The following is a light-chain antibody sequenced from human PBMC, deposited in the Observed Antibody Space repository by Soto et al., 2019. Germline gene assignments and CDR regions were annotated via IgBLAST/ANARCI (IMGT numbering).Light chain of an antibody. Sequence: VLTQSPATLSLSPGGSAALSCRASQSVGSYLAWLQQMPGQAPRLLIYDATNRADGIPAKFSGSGSGTDFTLTITSLEPEDFAVYFCLQRAKWPHTFGPGTKVDIK. CDR1: QSVGSY. CDR2: DAT. CDR3: LQRAKWPHT. J-gene: IGKJ3*01. V-gene: IGKV3-11*01.